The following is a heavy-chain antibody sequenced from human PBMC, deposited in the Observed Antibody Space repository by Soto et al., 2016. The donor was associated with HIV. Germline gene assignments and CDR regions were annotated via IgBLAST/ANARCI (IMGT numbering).Heavy chain of an antibody. J-gene: IGHJ1*01. D-gene: IGHD1-26*01. V-gene: IGHV4-30-4*01. CDR1: GASLDSSSYF. CDR3: ARAVGLQLPXES. CDR2: SSSSGTS. Sequence: QVELQESGPRLVKPSEILSLVCTVSGASLDSSSYFWTWVRQHPGKGLEWLGYSSSSGTSFYNPSLKSRLSISIDTTKKTFSLTVNSVTAADTAVYYCARAVGLQLPXESWGQGPWSPSPQ.